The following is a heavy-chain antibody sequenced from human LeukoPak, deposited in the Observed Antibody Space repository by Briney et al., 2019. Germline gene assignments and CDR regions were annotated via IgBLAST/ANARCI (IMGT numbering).Heavy chain of an antibody. CDR2: IDPSDSYT. D-gene: IGHD3-9*01. CDR3: TRLTDYNILTGYYSDY. J-gene: IGHJ4*02. CDR1: GYGFSNYW. V-gene: IGHV5-10-1*01. Sequence: GESLKISCKGSGYGFSNYWISWVRQMPGKGLAWMGRIDPSDSYTKYSPSFQGHVTMSTDKSMTTAYLQWSSLKASDTAMYYCTRLTDYNILTGYYSDYWGQGTLVTVSS.